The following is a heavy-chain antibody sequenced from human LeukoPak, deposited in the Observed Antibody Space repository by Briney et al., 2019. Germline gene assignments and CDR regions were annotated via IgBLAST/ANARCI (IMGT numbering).Heavy chain of an antibody. J-gene: IGHJ4*02. V-gene: IGHV4-39*07. Sequence: SETLSLTCSVSGDSMFSRYWGWIRQPPGKGLEWIGSIYYSGSTYYNPSLKSRVTISVDTSKNQFSLKLSSVTAADTAVYYCASLRFLEWLPLDYWGQGTLVTVSS. CDR3: ASLRFLEWLPLDY. D-gene: IGHD3-3*01. CDR2: IYYSGST. CDR1: GDSMFSRY.